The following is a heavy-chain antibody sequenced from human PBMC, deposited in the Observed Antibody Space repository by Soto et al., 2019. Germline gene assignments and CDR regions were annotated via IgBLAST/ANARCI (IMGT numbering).Heavy chain of an antibody. Sequence: GGSLRLSCAASGFTFRNYGMNWVRQAPGKGLEWVSYIGLGSSTKYYADSVEGRFTISRDNAKNSLYLQMNSLRAEDTAVYYCARDQLYYNDISGRPLNDFDVWGQGTMVTVSS. CDR3: ARDQLYYNDISGRPLNDFDV. V-gene: IGHV3-48*01. CDR1: GFTFRNYG. J-gene: IGHJ3*01. D-gene: IGHD3-22*01. CDR2: IGLGSSTK.